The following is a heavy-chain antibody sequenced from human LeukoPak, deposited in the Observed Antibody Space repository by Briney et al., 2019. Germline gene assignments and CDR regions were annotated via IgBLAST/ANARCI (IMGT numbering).Heavy chain of an antibody. Sequence: GGSLRLSCAASGFTFDDYAMHWVRQAPGKGLEWVGRIKSKTDGGTTDYAAPVKGRFTISGDDSKNTLYLQMNSLKTEDTAVYYCTPAPGPDYYYYGMDVWGQGTTVTVSS. V-gene: IGHV3-15*07. J-gene: IGHJ6*02. CDR1: GFTFDDYA. CDR2: IKSKTDGGTT. CDR3: TPAPGPDYYYYGMDV.